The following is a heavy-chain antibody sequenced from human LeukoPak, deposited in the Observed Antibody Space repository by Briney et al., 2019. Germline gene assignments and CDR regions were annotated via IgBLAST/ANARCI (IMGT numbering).Heavy chain of an antibody. CDR1: GGSISSGGYS. CDR3: ARASGPAFDY. Sequence: SETLSLTCAVYGGSISSGGYSWSWIRQPPGKGLEWIGYIYHSGSTYYNPSLKSRVTISVDRSKNQFSLKLSSVTAADTAVYYCARASGPAFDYWGQGTLVTVSS. J-gene: IGHJ4*02. CDR2: IYHSGST. V-gene: IGHV4-30-2*01.